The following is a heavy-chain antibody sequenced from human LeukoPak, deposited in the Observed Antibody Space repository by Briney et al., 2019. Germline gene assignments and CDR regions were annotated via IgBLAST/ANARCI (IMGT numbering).Heavy chain of an antibody. V-gene: IGHV3-30*18. Sequence: GGSLRLSCAASGFTFSSYGMHWVRQAPGKGLEWVAVISYDGSNKYYADSVKGRFTISRDNSKNTLYLQMNRLRAEDTAVYYCAKDHLYGDYPWYFDYWGQGTLVTVSS. CDR1: GFTFSSYG. CDR3: AKDHLYGDYPWYFDY. D-gene: IGHD4-17*01. CDR2: ISYDGSNK. J-gene: IGHJ4*02.